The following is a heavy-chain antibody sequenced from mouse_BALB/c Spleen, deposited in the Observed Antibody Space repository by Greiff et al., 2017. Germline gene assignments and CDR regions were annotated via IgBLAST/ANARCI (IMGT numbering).Heavy chain of an antibody. CDR2: IYPYNGGT. CDR1: GYTFTDYN. CDR3: ARGPTVVTNYFDY. D-gene: IGHD1-1*01. Sequence: VQLQQSGPELVKPGASVKISCKASGYTFTDYNMHWVKQSHGKSLEWIGYIYPYNGGTGYNQKFKSKATLTVDKSSSTAYMQLSSLTSEDSAVYYCARGPTVVTNYFDYWGQGTTLTVSS. J-gene: IGHJ2*01. V-gene: IGHV1S29*02.